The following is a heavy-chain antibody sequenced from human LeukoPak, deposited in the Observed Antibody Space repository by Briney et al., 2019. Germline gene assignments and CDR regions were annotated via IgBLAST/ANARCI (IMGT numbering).Heavy chain of an antibody. Sequence: ASVKVSCKASGGTFSSYAISWVRQAPGQGLEWMGWISAYNGNTNYAQKLQGRVTMTTDTSTSTAYMELRSLRSDDTAVYYCARDHDFWSGSSQYFDYWGQGTLVTVSS. CDR2: ISAYNGNT. V-gene: IGHV1-18*01. CDR1: GGTFSSYA. CDR3: ARDHDFWSGSSQYFDY. D-gene: IGHD3-3*01. J-gene: IGHJ4*02.